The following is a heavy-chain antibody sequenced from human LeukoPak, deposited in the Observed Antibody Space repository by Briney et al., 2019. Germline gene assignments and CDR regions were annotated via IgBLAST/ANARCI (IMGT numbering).Heavy chain of an antibody. CDR3: ARDSSSWYFDY. V-gene: IGHV3-48*03. D-gene: IGHD6-13*01. CDR2: ISSSGSTI. CDR1: GFTFSSYE. J-gene: IGHJ4*02. Sequence: GGSLRLSCAASGFTFSSYEMHWVRQAPGKGLEWVSYISSSGSTIYYADSVKGRFTISRDNAKNSLYLQMNSLGAEDTAVYYCARDSSSWYFDYWGQGNLVTVSS.